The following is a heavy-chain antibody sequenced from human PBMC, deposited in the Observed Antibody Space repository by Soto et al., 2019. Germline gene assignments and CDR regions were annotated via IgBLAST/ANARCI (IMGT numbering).Heavy chain of an antibody. CDR2: MNPNSGNT. J-gene: IGHJ4*02. V-gene: IGHV1-8*01. CDR3: ARTLYGDNVDY. Sequence: QVQLVQSGAEVKKPGASVKVSCKASGYTFTSYDINWVRQATGQGIEWMGWMNPNSGNTGYAQKFQCRITMTRNTSISTAYMELSSLRAEDTDVYYCARTLYGDNVDYWGQGTMVTVSS. CDR1: GYTFTSYD. D-gene: IGHD4-17*01.